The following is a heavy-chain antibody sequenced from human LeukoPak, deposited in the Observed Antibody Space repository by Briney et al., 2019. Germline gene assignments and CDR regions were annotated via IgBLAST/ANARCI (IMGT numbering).Heavy chain of an antibody. CDR3: AREGYNDYGAYFDY. V-gene: IGHV3-21*01. Sequence: GGSLRLSCAASGFTFSSYSMNWVRQAPGKGLEWVSSISSSSSYIYYADSVKGRFTISRDNAKNSLYLQMNSLRAEDTAVYYCAREGYNDYGAYFDYWGQGTLVTVSS. CDR2: ISSSSSYI. CDR1: GFTFSSYS. D-gene: IGHD4-17*01. J-gene: IGHJ4*02.